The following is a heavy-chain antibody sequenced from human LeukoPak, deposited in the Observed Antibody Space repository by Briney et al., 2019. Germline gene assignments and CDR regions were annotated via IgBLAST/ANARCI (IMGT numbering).Heavy chain of an antibody. CDR3: ARQLSYYDNSGYYTDC. CDR2: IYYSGST. Sequence: SETLSLTCTVSGGSISSSSYYWGWICQPPGKGLKWIGSIYYSGSTYYNPSLKSRVTISVDTSKNQFSLKLSSVTAADTAVYYCARQLSYYDNSGYYTDCWGQGTLVTVSS. V-gene: IGHV4-39*01. J-gene: IGHJ4*02. D-gene: IGHD3-22*01. CDR1: GGSISSSSYY.